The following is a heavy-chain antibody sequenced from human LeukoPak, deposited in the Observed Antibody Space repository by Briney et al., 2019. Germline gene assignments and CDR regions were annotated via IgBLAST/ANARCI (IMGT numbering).Heavy chain of an antibody. CDR1: GFTFSSYA. CDR2: ISGSGGST. CDR3: AKDIPQPYRMEPPGAFDI. V-gene: IGHV3-23*01. Sequence: GGSLRLSCAASGFTFSSYAMSWVRQAPGKGLEWVSAISGSGGSTYYADSVKGRFTISRDNSKNTLYLQMNSLRAEDTAVYYCAKDIPQPYRMEPPGAFDIWGQGTMVTVSS. D-gene: IGHD1-1*01. J-gene: IGHJ3*02.